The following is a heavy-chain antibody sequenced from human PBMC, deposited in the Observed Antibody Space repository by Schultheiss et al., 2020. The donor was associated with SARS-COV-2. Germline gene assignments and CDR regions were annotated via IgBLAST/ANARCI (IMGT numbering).Heavy chain of an antibody. V-gene: IGHV4-34*01. D-gene: IGHD2-2*01. Sequence: SETLSLTCAVYGGSFSGYYWSWIRQPPGKGLEWIGEINHSGSTNYNPSLKSRVTISVDTSKNQFSLKLSSVTAADTAVYYCARERPYCSSTSCYQGAFDYWGRGTLVTVSS. CDR2: INHSGST. CDR1: GGSFSGYY. J-gene: IGHJ4*02. CDR3: ARERPYCSSTSCYQGAFDY.